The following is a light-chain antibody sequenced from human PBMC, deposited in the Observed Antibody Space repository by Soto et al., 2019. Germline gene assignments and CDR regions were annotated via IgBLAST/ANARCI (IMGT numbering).Light chain of an antibody. V-gene: IGLV2-23*01. Sequence: QSALTQPASVSGSPGQSITIACTGTSGDVGGYSHVSWYQPHPGKAPRLIIYEGSKRPSGVSHRFSASRSDKTASLTISGLQAEDEAAYYCCSYALSSSYVFGTGTKVTVL. CDR3: CSYALSSSYV. CDR2: EGS. J-gene: IGLJ1*01. CDR1: SGDVGGYSH.